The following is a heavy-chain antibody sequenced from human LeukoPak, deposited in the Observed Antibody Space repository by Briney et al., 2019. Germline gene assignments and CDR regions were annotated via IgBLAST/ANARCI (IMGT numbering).Heavy chain of an antibody. V-gene: IGHV4-4*07. CDR1: GGSISSYY. CDR3: ARDQYYDFWSGYYRYYYYYMDV. D-gene: IGHD3-3*01. CDR2: IYTSGST. Sequence: SETLSLTCTVSGGSISSYYWSWIRQPAGKRLEWIGRIYTSGSTNYNPSLKSRVTMSVDTSKNQFSLKLSSVTAADTAVYYCARDQYYDFWSGYYRYYYYYMDVWGKGTTVTVSS. J-gene: IGHJ6*03.